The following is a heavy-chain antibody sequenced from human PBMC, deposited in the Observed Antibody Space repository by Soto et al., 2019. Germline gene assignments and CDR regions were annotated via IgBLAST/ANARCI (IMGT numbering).Heavy chain of an antibody. Sequence: QVQLVESGGGVVQPGRSLRLSCAASGFTFSSYGMHWVRQAPGKGLEWVAVIWYDGSNKYYADSVKGRFTISRDNSKNTLYLQMNSLRAEDTAVYYCATPGIAAAGGDYWGQGTLVTVSS. V-gene: IGHV3-33*01. D-gene: IGHD6-13*01. CDR1: GFTFSSYG. CDR3: ATPGIAAAGGDY. J-gene: IGHJ4*02. CDR2: IWYDGSNK.